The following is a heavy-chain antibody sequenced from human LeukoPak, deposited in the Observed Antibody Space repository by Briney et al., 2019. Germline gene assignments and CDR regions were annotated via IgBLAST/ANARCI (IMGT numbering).Heavy chain of an antibody. D-gene: IGHD2-15*01. Sequence: GGSLRLSCAASGFIFSNTWMNRVRQAPGKGLEWVGRIKSKTEGGTTDYAAPVKGRFTLSRDDSKNTLYLQINSLKTEDTGVYYCTAGGMDYSHWGRGTLVTVSS. CDR3: TAGGMDYSH. CDR2: IKSKTEGGTT. J-gene: IGHJ4*02. CDR1: GFIFSNTW. V-gene: IGHV3-15*07.